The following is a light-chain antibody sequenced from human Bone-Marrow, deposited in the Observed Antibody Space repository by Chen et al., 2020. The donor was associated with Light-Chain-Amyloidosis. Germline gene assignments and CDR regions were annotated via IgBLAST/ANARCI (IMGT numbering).Light chain of an antibody. CDR3: QHRGKA. J-gene: IGKJ4*01. CDR1: QNVGTY. V-gene: IGKV3-11*01. Sequence: EIVLTQSPATLSLSLGERATLSCRASQNVGTYLAWYQQKPGQAPRLLIYDASNRATGIPGRFSGSGSGTAFTLTISSLEPEDFAVYYCQHRGKAFGGGTKVEI. CDR2: DAS.